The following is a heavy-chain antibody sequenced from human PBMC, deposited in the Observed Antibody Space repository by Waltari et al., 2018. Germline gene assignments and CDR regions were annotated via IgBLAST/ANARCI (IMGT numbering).Heavy chain of an antibody. D-gene: IGHD6-19*01. CDR3: TRQVGSGWPIDY. V-gene: IGHV3-49*03. J-gene: IGHJ4*02. CDR1: GFTAGDYV. CDR2: IRSKAYGGTT. Sequence: EVQLVEPGGDLVQQGRSLRDSWTPSGFTAGDYVMSWIRQSPGKGLGWVGFIRSKAYGGTTEYAASVKGRFTISRDDSKSIAYLQMNSLKTEDTAVYYCTRQVGSGWPIDYWGQGTLVTVSS.